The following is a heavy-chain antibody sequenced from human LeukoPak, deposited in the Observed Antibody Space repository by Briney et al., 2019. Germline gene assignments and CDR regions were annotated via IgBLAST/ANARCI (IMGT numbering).Heavy chain of an antibody. J-gene: IGHJ4*02. CDR3: AKVSRYGVAGTGFDY. V-gene: IGHV3-23*01. CDR1: AFTFSSYA. D-gene: IGHD6-19*01. CDR2: ISGSGGST. Sequence: GGSLRLSCAASAFTFSSYAMSWVRQAPGKGLEWVSAISGSGGSTYYADSVKGRFTISRDNSKNTLYLQMNSLRAEDTAVYYCAKVSRYGVAGTGFDYWGQGTLVTVSS.